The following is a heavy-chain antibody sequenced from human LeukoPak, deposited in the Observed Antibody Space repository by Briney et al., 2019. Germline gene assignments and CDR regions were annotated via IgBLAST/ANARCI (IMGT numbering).Heavy chain of an antibody. Sequence: GGSLRLSCAASGFTVSSYAMSWVRQAPGKGLEWVSAISGSGGSTYYADSVKGRFTISRDNSKNTLYLQMNSLRAEDTAVYYCANHGGGYCSGGSCYSNAFDIWGQGTMVTVSS. D-gene: IGHD2-15*01. V-gene: IGHV3-23*01. CDR2: ISGSGGST. J-gene: IGHJ3*02. CDR1: GFTVSSYA. CDR3: ANHGGGYCSGGSCYSNAFDI.